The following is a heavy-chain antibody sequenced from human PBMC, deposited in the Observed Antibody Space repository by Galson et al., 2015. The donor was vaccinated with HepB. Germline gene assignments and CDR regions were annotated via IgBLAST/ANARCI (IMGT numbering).Heavy chain of an antibody. J-gene: IGHJ3*02. D-gene: IGHD3-22*01. V-gene: IGHV3-48*02. CDR1: GFTFSSYS. CDR3: ATSSGYYVDAFDI. Sequence: SLRLSCAASGFTFSSYSMNWVRQAPGKGLEWVSYISSSSSTIYYADSVKGRFTISRDNAKNSLYLQMNSLRDEDTAVYYCATSSGYYVDAFDIWGQGTMITVSS. CDR2: ISSSSSTI.